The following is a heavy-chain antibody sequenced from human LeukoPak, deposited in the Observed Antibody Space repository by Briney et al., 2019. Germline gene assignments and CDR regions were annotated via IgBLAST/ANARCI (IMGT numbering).Heavy chain of an antibody. CDR1: GFAFKSYA. CDR3: AREGIAVAATRWFDP. CDR2: ISSDGTNE. D-gene: IGHD6-19*01. Sequence: HPGGSLRLSCAASGFAFKSYAMHWVRQAPGKGLEWVAVISSDGTNEYYADSVKGRFTISRDNSKNTLYVQMNSLRPEDTAVYYCAREGIAVAATRWFDPWGQGTLVTVSS. V-gene: IGHV3-30-3*01. J-gene: IGHJ5*02.